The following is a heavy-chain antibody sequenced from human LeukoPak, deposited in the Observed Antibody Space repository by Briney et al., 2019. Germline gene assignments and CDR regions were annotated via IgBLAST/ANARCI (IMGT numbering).Heavy chain of an antibody. V-gene: IGHV1-8*01. Sequence: ASVKVSCKASGYTFTSYDINWVRQATGQGLEWMGWMNPNSGNTGYAQKFQGRVTMTRNTSISTAYMELSSLRSEDTAVYYCASPYCSSTSCPHYYYYGMDVWGQGTTVTVSS. CDR2: MNPNSGNT. CDR3: ASPYCSSTSCPHYYYYGMDV. CDR1: GYTFTSYD. J-gene: IGHJ6*02. D-gene: IGHD2-2*01.